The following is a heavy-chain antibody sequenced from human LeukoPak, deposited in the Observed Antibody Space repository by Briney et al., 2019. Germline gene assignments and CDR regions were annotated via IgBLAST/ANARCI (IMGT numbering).Heavy chain of an antibody. Sequence: GGSLRLSCVASGFTFSSYSMNWVRQAPGKELEWVSSIDSSNTYIYYADSVKGRFTISRDNAKNSLYLQMNSLRAEDTAVYYCARSKTFSGSYRYYGMDVWGQGTTVTVS. CDR3: ARSKTFSGSYRYYGMDV. J-gene: IGHJ6*02. CDR1: GFTFSSYS. CDR2: IDSSNTYI. V-gene: IGHV3-21*01. D-gene: IGHD1-26*01.